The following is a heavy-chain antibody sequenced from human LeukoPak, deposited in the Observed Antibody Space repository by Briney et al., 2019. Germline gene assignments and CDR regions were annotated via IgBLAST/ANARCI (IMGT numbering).Heavy chain of an antibody. CDR3: ARDRIMGYDFWSGYYP. CDR2: IKQDGSEK. CDR1: GFTFSSYW. J-gene: IGHJ5*02. Sequence: GGSLRLSCAASGFTFSSYWMSWVRQAPGKGLEWVANIKQDGSEKYYVDSVKGRFTISRDNAKNSLYLQMNSLRAEDTAVYYCARDRIMGYDFWSGYYPWGQGTLVTVSS. V-gene: IGHV3-7*01. D-gene: IGHD3-3*01.